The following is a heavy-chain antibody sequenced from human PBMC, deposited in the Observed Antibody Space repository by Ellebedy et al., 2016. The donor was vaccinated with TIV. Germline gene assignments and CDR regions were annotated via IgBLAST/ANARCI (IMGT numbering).Heavy chain of an antibody. V-gene: IGHV3-23*01. Sequence: GESLKISXAGSGFSFSSYAMTWVRQAPGKGLDWVSAVSANGGSTYYADSVKGRFTISRGNSKNTLYLQMNSLRAEDTAVYYCAKDRYTDRGRYFDYWGQGTLVTVSS. CDR3: AKDRYTDRGRYFDY. J-gene: IGHJ4*02. CDR1: GFSFSSYA. CDR2: VSANGGST. D-gene: IGHD5-24*01.